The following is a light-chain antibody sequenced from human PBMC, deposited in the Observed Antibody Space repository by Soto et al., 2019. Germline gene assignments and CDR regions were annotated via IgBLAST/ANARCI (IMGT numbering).Light chain of an antibody. Sequence: EIVMTQSPATLSVSPGARAPLSCRASQSVSSNLAWYQQKPGQAPRLLIYGASTRATGIPARFSGSGSGTDFTLTISSLQPEDFATYYCQQSFSKFLYTFGQGTRLEIK. V-gene: IGKV3-15*01. CDR2: GAS. CDR1: QSVSSN. CDR3: QQSFSKFLYT. J-gene: IGKJ5*01.